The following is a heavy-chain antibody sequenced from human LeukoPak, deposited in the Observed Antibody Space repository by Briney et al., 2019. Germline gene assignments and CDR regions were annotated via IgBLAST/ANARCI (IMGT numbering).Heavy chain of an antibody. CDR1: GYTFTGFY. D-gene: IGHD6-13*01. J-gene: IGHJ5*02. CDR3: ARAHLIAAAGYNWFDP. V-gene: IGHV1-2*02. CDR2: INPNSGGT. Sequence: ASVKVSCKPSGYTFTGFYMHWVRQAPGQGLEWMGWINPNSGGTNYAQKFQGRVTMTRDTSISTAYMELSRLRSDDTAVYYCARAHLIAAAGYNWFDPWGQGTLVTVSS.